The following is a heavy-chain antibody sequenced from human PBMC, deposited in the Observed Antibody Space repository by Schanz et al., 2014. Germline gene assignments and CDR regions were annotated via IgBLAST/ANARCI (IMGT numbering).Heavy chain of an antibody. Sequence: VQLVESGGGLVQPGGSLRLSCAASGFIFSSYGLHWVRQAPGKGLEWVAVIYSGGSTFYTDSVKGRFTISRDNSKNTMYLQMNSLRAEDTAVYYCVKDLQRELLRDDHYYGMDVWGQGTTVTVSS. D-gene: IGHD1-26*01. V-gene: IGHV3-NL1*01. CDR3: VKDLQRELLRDDHYYGMDV. CDR1: GFIFSSYG. CDR2: IYSGGST. J-gene: IGHJ6*02.